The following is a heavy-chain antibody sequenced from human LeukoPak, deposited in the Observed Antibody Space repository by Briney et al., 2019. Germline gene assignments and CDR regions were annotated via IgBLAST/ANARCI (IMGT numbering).Heavy chain of an antibody. J-gene: IGHJ4*02. CDR3: ARARRYYYDSSGYRK. V-gene: IGHV4-34*01. D-gene: IGHD3-22*01. Sequence: KPSETLSLTCAVYGGSFSGYYWSWIRQPPGKGLEWIGEINHSGSTNYNPSLKSRVTISVDTSKNQFSLKLSSVTAADTAVYYCARARRYYYDSSGYRKWGQGTLVTVSS. CDR2: INHSGST. CDR1: GGSFSGYY.